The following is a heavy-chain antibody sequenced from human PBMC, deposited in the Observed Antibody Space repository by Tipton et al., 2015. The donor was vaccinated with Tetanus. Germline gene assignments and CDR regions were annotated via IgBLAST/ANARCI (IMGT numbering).Heavy chain of an antibody. D-gene: IGHD2-15*01. V-gene: IGHV3-33*06. CDR2: IRYDGSNK. CDR1: GFTFSSYG. Sequence: SLRLSCAASGFTFSSYGMHWVRQAPGKGLEWVAVIRYDGSNKYYADSVKGRFTISRDNSKNTLYLQMNSLRAEDTGVYYCAKVGSSTVVVSATEKYFDSWGQGSQVTVSS. CDR3: AKVGSSTVVVSATEKYFDS. J-gene: IGHJ4*02.